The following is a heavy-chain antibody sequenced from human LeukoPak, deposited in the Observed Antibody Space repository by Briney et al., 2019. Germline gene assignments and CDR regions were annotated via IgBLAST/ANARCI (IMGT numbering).Heavy chain of an antibody. Sequence: HPGGSLRLSCAASGFTFSSYSMNWVRQAPGKGLEWVSAISGSGGSTYYADSVKGRFTISRDNSKNTLYLQMNSLRAEDTAVYYCARLPDILTAQHFDYWGQGTLVTVSS. J-gene: IGHJ4*02. D-gene: IGHD3-9*01. CDR3: ARLPDILTAQHFDY. CDR1: GFTFSSYS. CDR2: ISGSGGST. V-gene: IGHV3-23*01.